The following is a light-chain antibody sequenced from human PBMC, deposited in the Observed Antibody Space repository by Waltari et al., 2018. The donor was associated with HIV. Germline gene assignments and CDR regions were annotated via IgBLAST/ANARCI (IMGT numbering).Light chain of an antibody. CDR1: QSISSW. J-gene: IGKJ1*01. CDR2: KGS. V-gene: IGKV1-5*03. CDR3: QQYNSYSET. Sequence: DIQMTQSPSTLSASVGDRVTITCRASQSISSWLAWYQQKPGKAPKLLIYKGSSLESGVPSRFSVSGSGTEFTLTISSLQTDDFATYYCQQYNSYSETFGQGTKVEIK.